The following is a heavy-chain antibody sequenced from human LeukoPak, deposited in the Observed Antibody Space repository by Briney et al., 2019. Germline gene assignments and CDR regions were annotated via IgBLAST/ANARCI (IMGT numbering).Heavy chain of an antibody. CDR3: AKDADRGSNPTMADG. D-gene: IGHD3-10*01. CDR1: GFTFSGYG. V-gene: IGHV3-33*06. J-gene: IGHJ4*01. CDR2: IRNDGNNK. Sequence: PGKSLRLSCAASGFTFSGYGMHWVRQAPGKGLEWVAVIRNDGNNKYYADSVKGRFTISRDNSKNTLYLQMNSLRAEDTAVYYCAKDADRGSNPTMADGWGHGTLVTVSS.